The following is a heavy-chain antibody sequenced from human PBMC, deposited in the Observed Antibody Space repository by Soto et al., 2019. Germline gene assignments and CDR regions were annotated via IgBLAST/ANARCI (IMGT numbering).Heavy chain of an antibody. V-gene: IGHV1-18*01. CDR2: ISAYNGNT. CDR3: ARVGGHSVMTTVTITMYYYGMDV. D-gene: IGHD4-17*01. Sequence: QVQLVQSGAEVKKPGASVKVSCKASGYTFTSYGISWVRQAPGQGLEWMGWISAYNGNTNYAQKLQGRVTMSTDTSTSTAYMELRSLRSYETAVYYCARVGGHSVMTTVTITMYYYGMDVWGQGTTVTVSS. J-gene: IGHJ6*02. CDR1: GYTFTSYG.